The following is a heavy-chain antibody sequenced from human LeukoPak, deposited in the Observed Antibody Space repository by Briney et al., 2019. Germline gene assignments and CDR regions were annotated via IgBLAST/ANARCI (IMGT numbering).Heavy chain of an antibody. CDR2: IWYDGSNK. Sequence: PGRSLRLSCAASGFTFSSYGMHWVRQAPGKGLEWVSVIWYDGSNKYYGDSVKGRFTISRDNSKNTLFLQMSSLRAEDTAVYYCATDPSSHYYDSSGYYDYWGQGTLVTVSS. CDR1: GFTFSSYG. CDR3: ATDPSSHYYDSSGYYDY. V-gene: IGHV3-33*01. D-gene: IGHD3-22*01. J-gene: IGHJ4*02.